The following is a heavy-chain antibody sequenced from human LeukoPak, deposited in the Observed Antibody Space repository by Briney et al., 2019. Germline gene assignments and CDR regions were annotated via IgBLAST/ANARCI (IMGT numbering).Heavy chain of an antibody. Sequence: PGGSLRLSCAASGFTLRSYAMSWVRPAPGKGLEWVSGISGSGVSTYYADSVKGRFTISRDNSKDTLYLQMNSLRAEDTALYYCAKDSSYTVYDAFDIWGQGTMVTVSS. V-gene: IGHV3-23*01. J-gene: IGHJ3*02. CDR1: GFTLRSYA. CDR3: AKDSSYTVYDAFDI. D-gene: IGHD4-17*01. CDR2: ISGSGVST.